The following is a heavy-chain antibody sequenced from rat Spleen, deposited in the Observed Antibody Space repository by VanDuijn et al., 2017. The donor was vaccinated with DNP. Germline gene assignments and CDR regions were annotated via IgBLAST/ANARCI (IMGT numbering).Heavy chain of an antibody. Sequence: EVQLVESGGGLVQPGRSMKLSCTASGFTFSNYGLHWIRQAPTKGLEWVTSISPSGGTTYYGDSVKGRFTISRDNAKSTLYLQMNSLRSEDMATYFCARHGRRVFDYWGQGVMVTVSS. D-gene: IGHD1-11*01. J-gene: IGHJ2*01. CDR1: GFTFSNYG. CDR2: ISPSGGTT. V-gene: IGHV5-19*01. CDR3: ARHGRRVFDY.